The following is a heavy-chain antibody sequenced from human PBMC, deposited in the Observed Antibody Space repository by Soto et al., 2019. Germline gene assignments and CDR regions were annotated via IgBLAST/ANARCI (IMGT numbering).Heavy chain of an antibody. CDR2: IIPIFGTA. CDR3: ARGVIVVVPAATPYYYYYGMDV. D-gene: IGHD2-2*01. V-gene: IGHV1-69*13. Sequence: SVKVSCKASGGTFSSYAISWVRQAPGQGREWMGGIIPIFGTANYAQKFQGRVTITADESTSTAYMELSSLRSEDTAVYYCARGVIVVVPAATPYYYYYGMDVWGQGXTVTVYS. CDR1: GGTFSSYA. J-gene: IGHJ6*02.